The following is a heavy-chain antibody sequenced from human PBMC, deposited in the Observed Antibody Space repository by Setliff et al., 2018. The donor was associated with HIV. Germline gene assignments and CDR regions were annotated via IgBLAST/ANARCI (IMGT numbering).Heavy chain of an antibody. CDR2: ISGRSENT. CDR3: ANVEIASRPRGFDY. D-gene: IGHD6-6*01. Sequence: GGSLRLSCAASGLTFSSYAMSWVRQAPGKGLEWVSGISGRSENTFYADSVKGRFTISRDNSLNTVYLQMNSLRAEDTAVYYCANVEIASRPRGFDYCGQGTLVTVSS. J-gene: IGHJ4*02. V-gene: IGHV3-23*01. CDR1: GLTFSSYA.